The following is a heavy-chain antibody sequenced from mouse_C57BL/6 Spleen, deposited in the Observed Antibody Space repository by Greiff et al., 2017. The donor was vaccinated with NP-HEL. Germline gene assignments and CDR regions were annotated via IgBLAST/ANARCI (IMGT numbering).Heavy chain of an antibody. V-gene: IGHV1-53*01. CDR3: ANDYGSSYWYFDV. Sequence: VQLQQPGTELVKPGASVKLSCKASGYTFTSYWMHWVKQRPGQGLEWIGNINPSNGGTNYNEKFKSKATLTVAKSSSTAYMQLSSLTSDDSAVYYCANDYGSSYWYFDVWGTGTTVTVSS. D-gene: IGHD1-1*01. CDR1: GYTFTSYW. CDR2: INPSNGGT. J-gene: IGHJ1*03.